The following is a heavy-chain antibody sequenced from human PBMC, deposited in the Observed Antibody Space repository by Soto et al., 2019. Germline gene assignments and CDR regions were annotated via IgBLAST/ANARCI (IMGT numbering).Heavy chain of an antibody. V-gene: IGHV4-39*01. J-gene: IGHJ4*02. CDR3: AGLKHYDFWSGYPIDY. CDR1: GGSISSSSYY. CDR2: IYYSGST. D-gene: IGHD3-3*01. Sequence: SETLSLTCTVSGGSISSSSYYWGWIRQPPGKGLEWIGSIYYSGSTYYNPSLKSRVTISVDTSKNQFSLKLSSVTAADTAVYYCAGLKHYDFWSGYPIDYWGQGTLVTVSS.